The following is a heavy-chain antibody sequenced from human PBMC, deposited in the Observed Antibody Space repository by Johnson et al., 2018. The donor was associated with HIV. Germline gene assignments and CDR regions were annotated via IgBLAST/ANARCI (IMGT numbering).Heavy chain of an antibody. CDR2: IYSGGST. J-gene: IGHJ3*01. CDR3: ARGCREGYTCDVFDV. V-gene: IGHV3-66*01. Sequence: VQLVESGGGLVQPGGSLRLSCAASGFTVSSNYMSWVRQAPGKGLEWVSVIYSGGSTYYADSVKGRFTISRDNSKNTLYLQMNSLRAEDTAVYSCARGCREGYTCDVFDVWGQGTRVTVSS. D-gene: IGHD5-24*01. CDR1: GFTVSSNY.